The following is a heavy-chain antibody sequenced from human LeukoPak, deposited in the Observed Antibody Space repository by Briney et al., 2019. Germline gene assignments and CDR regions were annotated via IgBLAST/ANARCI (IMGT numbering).Heavy chain of an antibody. CDR2: TSPTTI. D-gene: IGHD2-21*01. Sequence: GGSLRLSCAASGFTFTSYSLNWVRQAPGKGLEWVSYTSPTTIYYADSVRGRFTISRDDAKNSLYLQVNSLRAEDTAIYYCARDTAYSFDYWGQGTLVTVSS. J-gene: IGHJ4*02. V-gene: IGHV3-48*01. CDR1: GFTFTSYS. CDR3: ARDTAYSFDY.